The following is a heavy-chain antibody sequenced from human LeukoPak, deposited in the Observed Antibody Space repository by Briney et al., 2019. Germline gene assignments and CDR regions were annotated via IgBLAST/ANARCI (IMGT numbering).Heavy chain of an antibody. CDR2: INHSGST. CDR1: GGSFSGYY. Sequence: PSETLSLTCAVYGGSFSGYYWSWIRQPPGKGLEWIGEINHSGSTNYNPSLKSRVTISVDTSKNQFSLKLSSVTAADTAVYYCARGLSKDILNWFDPWGRGTLVTVSS. V-gene: IGHV4-34*01. D-gene: IGHD2-15*01. J-gene: IGHJ5*02. CDR3: ARGLSKDILNWFDP.